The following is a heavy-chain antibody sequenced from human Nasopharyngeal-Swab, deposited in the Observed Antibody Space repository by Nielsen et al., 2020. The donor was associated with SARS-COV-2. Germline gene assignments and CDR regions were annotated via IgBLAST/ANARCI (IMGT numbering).Heavy chain of an antibody. CDR2: ISYDGSNK. Sequence: GGSRRLACAAAGFTFSSYAMHWVRQAPGKGLEWVAVISYDGSNKYYADSVKGRFTISRDNSKNTLYLQMNSLRAEDTAVYYCARVLGDYGDYWGQGTLVTVSS. V-gene: IGHV3-30-3*01. CDR1: GFTFSSYA. J-gene: IGHJ4*02. D-gene: IGHD2-15*01. CDR3: ARVLGDYGDY.